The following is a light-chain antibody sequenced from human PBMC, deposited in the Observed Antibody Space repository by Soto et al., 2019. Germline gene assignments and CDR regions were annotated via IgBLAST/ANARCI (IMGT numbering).Light chain of an antibody. CDR3: QQRSNWPIT. CDR2: DAS. Sequence: TQSPSTLSASVGDRVTITCRASQSVSSYLAWYQQKPGQAPRLLIYDASNRVTGIPARFSGSGSGTDFTLTISSLEPEDFAVYYCQQRSNWPITFGQGTRLEVK. J-gene: IGKJ5*01. V-gene: IGKV3-11*01. CDR1: QSVSSY.